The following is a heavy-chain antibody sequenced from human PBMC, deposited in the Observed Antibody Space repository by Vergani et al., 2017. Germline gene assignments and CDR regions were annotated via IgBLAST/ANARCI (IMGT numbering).Heavy chain of an antibody. CDR1: GFTFSSYA. J-gene: IGHJ6*02. CDR2: ISGSGGST. Sequence: EVQLLESGGGLVQPGGSLRLSCAASGFTFSSYAMSWVRQAPGKGLEWVSAISGSGGSTYYADSVKGRFTISRDNSKNPLYLQMNSLRAEDTAVYYCAKGIRGYDYYYYGMDVWGQGTTVTVSS. V-gene: IGHV3-23*01. CDR3: AKGIRGYDYYYYGMDV. D-gene: IGHD5-12*01.